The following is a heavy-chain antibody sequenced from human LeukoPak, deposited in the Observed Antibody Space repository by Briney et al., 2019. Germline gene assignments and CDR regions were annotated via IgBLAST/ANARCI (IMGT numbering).Heavy chain of an antibody. CDR3: ARYYDSSGYYWDY. D-gene: IGHD3-22*01. CDR2: ISASGGST. J-gene: IGHJ4*02. V-gene: IGHV3-23*01. Sequence: GGSLRLSCAASGFTFSTYGMSWVRQAPGKGLEWVSVISASGGSTYYADSVKGRFTISRDNSKNTLYLQMNSLRAEDTAVYYCARYYDSSGYYWDYWGQGTLVTVSS. CDR1: GFTFSTYG.